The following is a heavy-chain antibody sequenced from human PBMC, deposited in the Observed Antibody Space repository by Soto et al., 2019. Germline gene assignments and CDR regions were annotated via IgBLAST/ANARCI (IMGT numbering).Heavy chain of an antibody. CDR1: GYTFTGYY. CDR3: ARDIYSYGYNGMDV. V-gene: IGHV1-2*02. CDR2: INPNSGGT. D-gene: IGHD5-18*01. J-gene: IGHJ6*02. Sequence: GASVKVSCKASGYTFTGYYMHWVRQAPGQGLEWMGWINPNSGGTNYAQKFQGRDTMTRDTSISTAYMELSRLRSDDTAVYYCARDIYSYGYNGMDVWGQGTTVTVSS.